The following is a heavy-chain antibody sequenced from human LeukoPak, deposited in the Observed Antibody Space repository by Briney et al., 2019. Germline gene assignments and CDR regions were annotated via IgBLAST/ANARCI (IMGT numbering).Heavy chain of an antibody. CDR3: ARDFDFDV. CDR1: GFAFRTYE. J-gene: IGHJ3*01. Sequence: PGGSLRLSCAASGFAFRTYEMNWVRQAPGKGLEWVSYISDSGEAIYYADFVKGRFTISRDNAKNLLYLKMNSLRTEDTALYYCARDFDFDVWGQRTMATVSS. CDR2: ISDSGEAI. V-gene: IGHV3-48*03.